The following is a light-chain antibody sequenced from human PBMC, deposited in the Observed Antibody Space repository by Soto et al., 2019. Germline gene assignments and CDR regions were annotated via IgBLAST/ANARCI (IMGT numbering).Light chain of an antibody. CDR3: CSYAGSYTFHVV. Sequence: QSALTQPRSVSGSPGQSVTISCTGTSSDVGGYNYVSWYQQHPGKAPKLMIYDVSKRPSGVPDRFPGSKSGNTASLTISGLQAEDEADYYCCSYAGSYTFHVVFGGGTKLTVL. CDR2: DVS. J-gene: IGLJ2*01. V-gene: IGLV2-11*01. CDR1: SSDVGGYNY.